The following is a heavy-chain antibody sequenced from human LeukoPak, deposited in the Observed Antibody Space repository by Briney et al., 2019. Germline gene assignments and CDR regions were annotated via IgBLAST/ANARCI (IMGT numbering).Heavy chain of an antibody. CDR1: GFTFSSYA. V-gene: IGHV3-23*01. CDR3: AKGHDIVAMGSYFDY. CDR2: ISGSGGST. D-gene: IGHD5-12*01. Sequence: GGSLRLSCAASGFTFSSYAMSWVRQAPGKGLEGVSVISGSGGSTYYADSVKGRFTFSRDNSKNTLYLQMNSLRAEDTAVYYCAKGHDIVAMGSYFDYWGQGTLVTVSS. J-gene: IGHJ4*02.